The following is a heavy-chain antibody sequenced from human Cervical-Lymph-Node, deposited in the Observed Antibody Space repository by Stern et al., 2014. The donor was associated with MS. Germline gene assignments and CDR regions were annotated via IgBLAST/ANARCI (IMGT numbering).Heavy chain of an antibody. D-gene: IGHD3-10*01. CDR2: IIPIFGIA. CDR1: GGSFSDYA. V-gene: IGHV1-69*17. Sequence: VQLVQSGAEVKKPGSSVKVSCEASGGSFSDYALSWVRQAPGQGLEWMGGIIPIFGIANYAQKFQGRVTITTDKFTSTAYMELRSLRSEDTAVYYCARTYYYGTGTYSYHYYGMDVWGQGTTVTVSS. CDR3: ARTYYYGTGTYSYHYYGMDV. J-gene: IGHJ6*02.